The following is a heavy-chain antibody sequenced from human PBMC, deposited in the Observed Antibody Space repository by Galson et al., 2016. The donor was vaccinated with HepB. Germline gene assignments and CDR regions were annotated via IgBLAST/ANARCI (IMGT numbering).Heavy chain of an antibody. CDR1: GFTSSNYD. J-gene: IGHJ6*02. CDR2: VRASGNGGST. CDR3: VKDPHFYYGMDV. Sequence: SLRLSCAASGFTSSNYDMSWVRQAPGKGLQWVSVVRASGNGGSTHYADSVKGRFTISRDTLKNTLYLQMNSLRVEDTAVYYCVKDPHFYYGMDVWGQGTTVTVAS. V-gene: IGHV3-23*01. D-gene: IGHD3-3*02.